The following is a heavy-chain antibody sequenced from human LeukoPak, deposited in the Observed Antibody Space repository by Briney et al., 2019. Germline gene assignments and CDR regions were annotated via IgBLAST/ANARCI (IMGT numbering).Heavy chain of an antibody. J-gene: IGHJ5*02. Sequence: SETLSLTCTVSGGSISSYYWSWIRQPPGKGLEWIGYIYYSGSTNYNPSLKSPVTISVDTSKNHFSLKLSSVTAADTAVYYCARDSSGYEDWFDPWGQGTLVTVSS. CDR2: IYYSGST. CDR3: ARDSSGYEDWFDP. D-gene: IGHD3-22*01. CDR1: GGSISSYY. V-gene: IGHV4-59*01.